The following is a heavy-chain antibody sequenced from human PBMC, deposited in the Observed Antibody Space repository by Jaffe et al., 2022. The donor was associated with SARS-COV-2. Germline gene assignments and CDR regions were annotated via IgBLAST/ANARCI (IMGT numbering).Heavy chain of an antibody. V-gene: IGHV3-73*01. CDR2: IRSKANSYAT. D-gene: IGHD1-26*01. Sequence: EVQLVESGGGLVQPGGSLKLSCAASGFTFSGSAMHWVRQASGKGLEWVGRIRSKANSYATAYAASVKGRFTISRDDSKNTAYLQMNSLKTEDTAVYYCTSWNSGRTGEVDIWGQGTMVTVSS. CDR1: GFTFSGSA. CDR3: TSWNSGRTGEVDI. J-gene: IGHJ3*02.